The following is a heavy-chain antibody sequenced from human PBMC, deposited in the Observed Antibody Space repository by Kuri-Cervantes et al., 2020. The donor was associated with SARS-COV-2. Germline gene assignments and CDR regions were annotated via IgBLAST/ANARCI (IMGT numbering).Heavy chain of an antibody. V-gene: IGHV3-48*01. CDR3: ARDAPGVVVPAAINYYYGMDV. J-gene: IGHJ6*02. D-gene: IGHD2-2*01. CDR2: ISSSSSTI. CDR1: GFTFSSYS. Sequence: GESLKISCAASGFTFSSYSMNWVRQAPGKGLEWVSYISSSSSTIYYADSVKGRFTISRDSAKNSLYLQMNSLRAEDTAVYYCARDAPGVVVPAAINYYYGMDVWGQGTTVTVSS.